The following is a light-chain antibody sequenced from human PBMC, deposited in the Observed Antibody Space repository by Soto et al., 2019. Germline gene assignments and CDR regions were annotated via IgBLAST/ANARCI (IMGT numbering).Light chain of an antibody. Sequence: DIQMTQAPSSVSASVGDRFTITCLASQSIVTYLNWYQHKPGKVPDLLVYSASRLHSGVPSRFSGSGSGTEFTLTISSLQPDDFATYYCQHYNSYSEAFGQGTKVDTK. CDR1: QSIVTY. V-gene: IGKV1-5*01. J-gene: IGKJ1*01. CDR2: SAS. CDR3: QHYNSYSEA.